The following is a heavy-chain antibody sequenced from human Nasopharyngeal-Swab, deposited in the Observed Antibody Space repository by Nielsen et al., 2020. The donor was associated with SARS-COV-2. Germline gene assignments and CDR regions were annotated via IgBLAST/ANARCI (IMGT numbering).Heavy chain of an antibody. CDR1: GFTFSSYW. CDR3: ARAPKRGSSGYQVVY. V-gene: IGHV3-7*03. J-gene: IGHJ4*02. D-gene: IGHD3-22*01. Sequence: GGSLRLSCAASGFTFSSYWMSWVLQAPGKGLEWVANIKQDGSEKYYVDSVKGRFTISRDNAKNSLYLQMNSLRAEDTAVYYCARAPKRGSSGYQVVYWGQGTLATVSS. CDR2: IKQDGSEK.